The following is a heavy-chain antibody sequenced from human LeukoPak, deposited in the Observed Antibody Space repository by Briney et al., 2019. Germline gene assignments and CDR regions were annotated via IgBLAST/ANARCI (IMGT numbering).Heavy chain of an antibody. CDR3: AKNNERSSYESCGYSH. CDR1: GFTFSSYW. J-gene: IGHJ4*02. V-gene: IGHV3-30*18. CDR2: ISYDGSNE. D-gene: IGHD3-22*01. Sequence: PGGSLRLSCAASGFTFSSYWMSRVRQAPGKGLEWVAVISYDGSNEFYADSVKGRFTISRDNTKNTLYLEMNSLGDEDTAVYYCAKNNERSSYESCGYSHWGQGTLITVSA.